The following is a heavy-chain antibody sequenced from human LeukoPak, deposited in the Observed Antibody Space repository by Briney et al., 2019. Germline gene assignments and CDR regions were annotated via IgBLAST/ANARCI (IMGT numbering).Heavy chain of an antibody. CDR2: ISAYNGNT. CDR1: GYTFTSYG. Sequence: ASVKVSCKASGYTFTSYGISWVRQAPGQGLEWMGWISAYNGNTNYAQKLQGRVTMTTDTSTSTAYMELRSLRSDDTAVYYCARAADTAMVTGYYYGMDVWGQGTTVTVSS. V-gene: IGHV1-18*01. J-gene: IGHJ6*02. D-gene: IGHD5-18*01. CDR3: ARAADTAMVTGYYYGMDV.